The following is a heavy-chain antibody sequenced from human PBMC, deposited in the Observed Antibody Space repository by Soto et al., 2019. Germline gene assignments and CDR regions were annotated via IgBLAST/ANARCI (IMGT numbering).Heavy chain of an antibody. V-gene: IGHV1-8*01. CDR1: GYTFTSYD. CDR2: MNPNSGNT. CDR3: SRAQRGYSGYAPVDYYYYYGMDV. J-gene: IGHJ6*02. D-gene: IGHD5-12*01. Sequence: ASVKVSCKASGYTFTSYDINWVRQATGQGLEWMGWMNPNSGNTGYAQKFQGRVTMTRNTSISTAYMGLSSLRSEDTAVYYCSRAQRGYSGYAPVDYYYYYGMDVWGQGTTVTVSS.